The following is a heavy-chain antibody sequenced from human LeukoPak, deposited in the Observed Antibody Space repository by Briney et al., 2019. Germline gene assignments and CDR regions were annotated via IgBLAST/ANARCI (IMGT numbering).Heavy chain of an antibody. V-gene: IGHV1-46*04. CDR1: GFTFTSYY. D-gene: IGHD6-6*01. CDR2: INPSGGST. Sequence: ASVKVSCKASGFTFTSYYMHWVRQAPGQGLEWVGIINPSGGSTSNAQKLQGRVSMTRDTSTSTVYMELRSLRPEDTAVYYCARGDDDSSSSRLGDYWGQGTLVTVSS. J-gene: IGHJ4*02. CDR3: ARGDDDSSSSRLGDY.